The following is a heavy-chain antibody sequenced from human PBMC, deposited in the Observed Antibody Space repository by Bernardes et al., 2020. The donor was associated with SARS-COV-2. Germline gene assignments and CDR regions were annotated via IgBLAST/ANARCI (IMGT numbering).Heavy chain of an antibody. Sequence: SGPTLGKPTQTLTLTCTFSGFSLSARGVGVGWIRQPPGKALEWLALIYWDDDTRYSPSLRSRVTITKDTSKDQVVLTMTNTDPGDTATYFCVHRPFLSAYFFDYWGQGALVTVSS. D-gene: IGHD3-3*01. V-gene: IGHV2-5*02. CDR2: IYWDDDT. CDR3: VHRPFLSAYFFDY. J-gene: IGHJ4*02. CDR1: GFSLSARGVG.